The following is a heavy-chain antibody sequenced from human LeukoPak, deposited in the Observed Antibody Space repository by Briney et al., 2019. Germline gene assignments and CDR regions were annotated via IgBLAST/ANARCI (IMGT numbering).Heavy chain of an antibody. CDR3: ARVGSDSTYDY. D-gene: IGHD6-13*01. CDR2: IIPIFGSA. CDR1: GGTFSSYA. V-gene: IGHV1-69*05. Sequence: ASVKVSCKASGGTFSSYAISWVRQAPGQGVEWMGGIIPIFGSANYAQKFQGRVTITTDESSSTAYMELSSLRSEDTAVYYCARVGSDSTYDYWGQGTLVTVSS. J-gene: IGHJ4*02.